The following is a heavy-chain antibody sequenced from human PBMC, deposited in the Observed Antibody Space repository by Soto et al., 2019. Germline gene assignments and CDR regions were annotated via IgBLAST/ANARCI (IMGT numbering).Heavy chain of an antibody. D-gene: IGHD3-22*01. J-gene: IGHJ5*02. Sequence: QITLKESGPTLVKPTQTLTLTCTFSGFSLSTSGVGVGWIRQPPGKALEWLALIYWDDDKRYIPSLKSRLTITKAPSKHPPVPTMTTTDPVDTATYYRSHTRGAGVYYYRSGYYYRANWFDPWGQGTLITDSS. CDR3: SHTRGAGVYYYRSGYYYRANWFDP. V-gene: IGHV2-5*02. CDR2: IYWDDDK. CDR1: GFSLSTSGVG.